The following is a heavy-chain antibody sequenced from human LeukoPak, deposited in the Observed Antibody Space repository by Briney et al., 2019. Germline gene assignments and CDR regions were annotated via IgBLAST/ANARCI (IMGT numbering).Heavy chain of an antibody. CDR1: GFAFRNYG. Sequence: PGGSLRLSCSASGFAFRNYGMAWVRQAPGKGLEWVAIISYDGTNKYYADSVRGRFTISRDNSKNTLYLQMNSLRAEDTAVYYCARDFGWLSGFDNWGQGTLVTVSS. D-gene: IGHD3-9*01. V-gene: IGHV3-30*03. J-gene: IGHJ4*02. CDR3: ARDFGWLSGFDN. CDR2: ISYDGTNK.